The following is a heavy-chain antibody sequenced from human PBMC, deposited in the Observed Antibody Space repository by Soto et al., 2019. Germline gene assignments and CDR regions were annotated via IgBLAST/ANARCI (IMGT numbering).Heavy chain of an antibody. J-gene: IGHJ4*02. CDR3: ARDNKWSLDY. Sequence: GGSLRLSCAASGFTFSAHWMHWVRQAPGKGLVWVSHIKTDGSITRDADSVKGRFTISRDNARNTLYLQMNSLRAEDTAVYYCARDNKWSLDYWGQGTLVTVSS. D-gene: IGHD2-15*01. CDR2: IKTDGSIT. V-gene: IGHV3-74*01. CDR1: GFTFSAHW.